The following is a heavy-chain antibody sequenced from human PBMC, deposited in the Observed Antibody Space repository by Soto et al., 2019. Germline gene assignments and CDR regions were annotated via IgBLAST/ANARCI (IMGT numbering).Heavy chain of an antibody. CDR3: ARRTLSLDY. J-gene: IGHJ4*02. D-gene: IGHD1-7*01. CDR1: GGSISSGDYS. V-gene: IGHV4-30-2*01. Sequence: SETLSLTCSVSGGSISSGDYSWTWIRQPPGMGLGWVGYIYNSGTTFYNSSLKSRVTISLHKSENQFSLNLNPVTAADTAVYYCARRTLSLDYWGRGILVTVSS. CDR2: IYNSGTT.